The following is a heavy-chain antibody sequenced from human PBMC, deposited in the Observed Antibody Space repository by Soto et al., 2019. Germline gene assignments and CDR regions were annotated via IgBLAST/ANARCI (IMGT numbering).Heavy chain of an antibody. Sequence: QVQLQQWGAGLLKPSETLSLTCAVYGGSFSGYYWSWIRQPPGKGLEWIGEINHSGSTNYNPSLKRRTTISVDTSKNQFSLKLSSVTAADTAAYYCARGIGAARPRLGYWGQGTLVTVSS. CDR1: GGSFSGYY. J-gene: IGHJ4*02. CDR3: ARGIGAARPRLGY. D-gene: IGHD6-6*01. CDR2: INHSGST. V-gene: IGHV4-34*02.